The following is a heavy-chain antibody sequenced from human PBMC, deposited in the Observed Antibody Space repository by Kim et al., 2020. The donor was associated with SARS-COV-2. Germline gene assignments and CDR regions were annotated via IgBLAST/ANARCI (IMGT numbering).Heavy chain of an antibody. CDR2: ISWNSGSI. D-gene: IGHD3-3*01. CDR1: GFTFDDYA. V-gene: IGHV3-9*01. Sequence: GGSLRLSCAASGFTFDDYAMHWVRQAPGKGLEWVSGISWNSGSIGYADSVKGRFIIFRDNAKNYLYLQMNSLSAEDAALYYCAQDVRKRFLEWFLLDAFDIWGQGKMVTVSS. CDR3: AQDVRKRFLEWFLLDAFDI. J-gene: IGHJ3*02.